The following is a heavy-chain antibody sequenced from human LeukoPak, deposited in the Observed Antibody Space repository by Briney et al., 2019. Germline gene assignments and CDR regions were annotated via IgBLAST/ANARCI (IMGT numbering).Heavy chain of an antibody. J-gene: IGHJ5*02. CDR3: ARAESVVPAAMDWFDP. Sequence: ASVKVSCKASGYTFTGYYMHWVRQAPGQGLEWMGWINPNSGGTNYAQKFQGRVTMTRDTSISAAYMELSRLRSDDTAVYYCARAESVVPAAMDWFDPWGQGTLVTVSS. CDR1: GYTFTGYY. CDR2: INPNSGGT. V-gene: IGHV1-2*02. D-gene: IGHD2-2*01.